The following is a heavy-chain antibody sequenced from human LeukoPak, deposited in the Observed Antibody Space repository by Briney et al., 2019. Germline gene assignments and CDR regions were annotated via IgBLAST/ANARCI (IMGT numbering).Heavy chain of an antibody. Sequence: SVKVSCKASGGTFSSYAISWVRQAPGQGLEWMGGIIPIFGTANYAQKFQGRVTITTDESTSTAYMELSSLRSEDTAVYYCARPHNYYDGSGYTYWGQGTLVTVSS. D-gene: IGHD3-22*01. CDR3: ARPHNYYDGSGYTY. V-gene: IGHV1-69*05. CDR1: GGTFSSYA. CDR2: IIPIFGTA. J-gene: IGHJ4*02.